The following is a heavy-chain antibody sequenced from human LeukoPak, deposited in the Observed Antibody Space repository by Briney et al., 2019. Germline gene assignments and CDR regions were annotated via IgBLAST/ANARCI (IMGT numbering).Heavy chain of an antibody. CDR2: ISGSGGST. Sequence: PGGSLRLACAASGFTFSSYAMSWVRQAPGKGLEWVSAISGSGGSTYYADSVKGRFTISRDNSKNTLYLQMNSLRAEDTAVYYCAKDSRSGYQADAFDIWGQGTMVTVSS. D-gene: IGHD3-22*01. CDR1: GFTFSSYA. CDR3: AKDSRSGYQADAFDI. V-gene: IGHV3-23*01. J-gene: IGHJ3*02.